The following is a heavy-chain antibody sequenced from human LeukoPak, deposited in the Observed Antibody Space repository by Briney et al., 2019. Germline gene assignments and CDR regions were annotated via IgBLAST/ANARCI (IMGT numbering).Heavy chain of an antibody. D-gene: IGHD5-18*01. V-gene: IGHV1-2*06. J-gene: IGHJ4*02. Sequence: ASVKVSCKASGYTFTGYYMHWVRQAPGQGPEWMGRINPNSGGTNYAQKFQGRVTMTRDTSISTAYMELSRLRSDDTAVYYCARGDTAMVRSDYWGQGTLVTVSS. CDR3: ARGDTAMVRSDY. CDR1: GYTFTGYY. CDR2: INPNSGGT.